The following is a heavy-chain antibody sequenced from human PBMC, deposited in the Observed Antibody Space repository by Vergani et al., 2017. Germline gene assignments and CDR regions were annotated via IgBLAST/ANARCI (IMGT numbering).Heavy chain of an antibody. V-gene: IGHV1-8*01. J-gene: IGHJ4*02. CDR3: ARRSGIVYDIFSGTQYFFDF. D-gene: IGHD3-9*01. Sequence: QVQLVQSGAEVKKPGASVKVSCKASGYTFTSYDINWVRQATGQGLEWMGWMNPNSGNTGYAQKFQGRVTMTRNTSISTTYMELSSLRSEDTAVYYCARRSGIVYDIFSGTQYFFDFWGQGTLVTVSS. CDR1: GYTFTSYD. CDR2: MNPNSGNT.